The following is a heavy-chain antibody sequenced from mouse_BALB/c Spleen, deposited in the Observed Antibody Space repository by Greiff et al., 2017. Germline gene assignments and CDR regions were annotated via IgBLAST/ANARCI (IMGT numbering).Heavy chain of an antibody. D-gene: IGHD6-5*01. CDR2: IRNKANGYTT. CDR1: GFTFTDYY. J-gene: IGHJ2*01. CDR3: ARDIDYAL. Sequence: EVKVVESGGGLVQPGGSLRLSCATSGFTFTDYYMSWVRQPPGKALEWLGFIRNKANGYTTEYSASVQGRFTISRDNSQSILYLQMNTLRAEDSATYYCARDIDYALWGQGTTLTVSS. V-gene: IGHV7-3*02.